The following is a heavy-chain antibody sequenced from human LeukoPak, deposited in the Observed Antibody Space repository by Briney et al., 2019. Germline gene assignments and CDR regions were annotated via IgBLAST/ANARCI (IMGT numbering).Heavy chain of an antibody. J-gene: IGHJ4*02. CDR2: ISSSGSTI. CDR3: AKATYYYDSSGYWVFDY. CDR1: GFTFSSYE. V-gene: IGHV3-48*03. D-gene: IGHD3-22*01. Sequence: GGSLRLSCAASGFTFSSYELNWVRQAPGKGLEWVSYISSSGSTIKYADSVKGRFTISRGNAKNSLYLQMNSLRAEDTAVYYCAKATYYYDSSGYWVFDYWGQGTLVTVSS.